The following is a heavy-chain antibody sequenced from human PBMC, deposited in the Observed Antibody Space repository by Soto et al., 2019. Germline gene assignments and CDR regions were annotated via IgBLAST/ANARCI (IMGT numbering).Heavy chain of an antibody. CDR2: IYKSGST. J-gene: IGHJ6*02. D-gene: IGHD2-2*01. CDR1: GGAIISGDYY. Sequence: SETLSLTCTVSGGAIISGDYYCSGIRQPPGKGLEWIGYIYKSGSTYYNPSLKSRITMSVATSKNQFSLKLNSVTAADTAVYYCARGCSDTTCPRPYYGMDVWGQGTTVTVSS. CDR3: ARGCSDTTCPRPYYGMDV. V-gene: IGHV4-30-4*01.